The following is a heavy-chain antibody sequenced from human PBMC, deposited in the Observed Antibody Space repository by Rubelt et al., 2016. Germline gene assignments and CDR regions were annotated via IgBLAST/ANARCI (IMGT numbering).Heavy chain of an antibody. Sequence: VSAISGSGGTTYSADSVKGRFTISRDNSKNTLYLQMNSLRAEDTAVYYCAKDRIFGVVSLLLDYWGQGTLVTVSS. V-gene: IGHV3-23*01. J-gene: IGHJ4*02. CDR3: AKDRIFGVVSLLLDY. CDR2: ISGSGGTT. D-gene: IGHD3-3*02.